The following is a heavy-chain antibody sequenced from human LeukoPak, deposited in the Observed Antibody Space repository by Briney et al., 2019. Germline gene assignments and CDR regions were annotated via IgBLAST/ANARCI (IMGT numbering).Heavy chain of an antibody. Sequence: QSGGSLRLSCAASGFTFSSYAMHWVRQAPGKGLEWVAVISYDGSNKYYADSVKGRFTISRDNSKNTLYLQMNSLRAEDTAACYCARDLGSGWRQIDYWGQGTLVTVSS. CDR3: ARDLGSGWRQIDY. CDR2: ISYDGSNK. V-gene: IGHV3-30*04. CDR1: GFTFSSYA. J-gene: IGHJ4*02. D-gene: IGHD6-19*01.